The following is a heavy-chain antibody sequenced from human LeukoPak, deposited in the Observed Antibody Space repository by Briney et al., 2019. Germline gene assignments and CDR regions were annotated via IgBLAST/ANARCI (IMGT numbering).Heavy chain of an antibody. CDR1: GGSISTYY. CDR3: ARDRGYYMDV. J-gene: IGHJ4*02. Sequence: SETLSLTCTVSGGSISTYYWSCIRQPAGKGLEWIGRIYASGNTKYNPSLKSRVAMSVDTSKNQFSLKLNSVTAADTAVYYCARDRGYYMDVWGQGTLVTVSS. CDR2: IYASGNT. V-gene: IGHV4-4*07.